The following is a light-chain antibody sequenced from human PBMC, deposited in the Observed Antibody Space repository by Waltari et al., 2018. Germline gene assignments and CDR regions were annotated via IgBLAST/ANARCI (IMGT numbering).Light chain of an antibody. Sequence: EIVLTQSPATLSLSPGERATLSCRASQSVNEYLAWYQQIPGQAPRLLIYDTSNRATGIPARFSVSGSGTDFTFTISSLEPEDFAIYYCHVRSNWPPVTFGGGTKVEIK. J-gene: IGKJ4*01. CDR1: QSVNEY. CDR2: DTS. CDR3: HVRSNWPPVT. V-gene: IGKV3-11*01.